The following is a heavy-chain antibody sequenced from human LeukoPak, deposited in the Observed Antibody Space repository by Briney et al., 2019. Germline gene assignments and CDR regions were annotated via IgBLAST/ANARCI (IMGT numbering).Heavy chain of an antibody. CDR3: ARDNRSSY. D-gene: IGHD1-14*01. CDR1: GFNFSSST. CDR2: INSDGSST. J-gene: IGHJ4*02. V-gene: IGHV3-74*01. Sequence: GGSLRLSCAASGFNFSSSTMNWVRQAPGKGLVWDSRINSDGSSTSYADSVKGRFTISRDNAKNTLYLQMNSLRAEDTAVYYCARDNRSSYWGQGTLVTVSS.